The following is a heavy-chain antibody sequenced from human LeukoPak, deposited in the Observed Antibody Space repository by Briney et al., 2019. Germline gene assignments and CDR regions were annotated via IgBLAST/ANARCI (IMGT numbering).Heavy chain of an antibody. Sequence: QPGGSLRLSCAASGFTFSRYAMSWVRQAPGKGLEWVTPISGSGGNTYYADSVKGRFTISRDNSKNTLYLQMNSLRAEDTAVYYCAKTGLIAAAGTWWFDPWGQGTLVTVSS. CDR1: GFTFSRYA. V-gene: IGHV3-23*01. J-gene: IGHJ5*02. CDR3: AKTGLIAAAGTWWFDP. CDR2: ISGSGGNT. D-gene: IGHD6-13*01.